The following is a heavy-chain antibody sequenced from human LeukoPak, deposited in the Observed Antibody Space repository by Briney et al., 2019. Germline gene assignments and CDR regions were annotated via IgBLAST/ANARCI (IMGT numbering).Heavy chain of an antibody. V-gene: IGHV4-34*01. D-gene: IGHD6-13*01. Sequence: SETLSLTCAVYGGSFSGYYWSWIRQPPGKGLEWIGEINHSGSTNYNPSLKSRVTISVDTSKNQFSLKLSSVTAADTAVYYCARGAAIDYWGQGTLVTVSS. CDR3: ARGAAIDY. J-gene: IGHJ4*02. CDR2: INHSGST. CDR1: GGSFSGYY.